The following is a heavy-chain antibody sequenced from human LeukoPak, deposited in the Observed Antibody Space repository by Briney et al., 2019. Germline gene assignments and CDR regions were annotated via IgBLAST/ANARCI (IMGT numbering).Heavy chain of an antibody. CDR1: GFTFSTCA. Sequence: PGGSLRLSCAASGFTFSTCAMSWVRQAPGKGLEWVSAISGSGGSTYYADSVKGRFTISRGNSKNTLYVQMNSLRAEDTAVYYCAKAQYDFWSGPGPIDYWGQGTLVTVSS. J-gene: IGHJ4*02. V-gene: IGHV3-23*01. CDR3: AKAQYDFWSGPGPIDY. CDR2: ISGSGGST. D-gene: IGHD3-3*01.